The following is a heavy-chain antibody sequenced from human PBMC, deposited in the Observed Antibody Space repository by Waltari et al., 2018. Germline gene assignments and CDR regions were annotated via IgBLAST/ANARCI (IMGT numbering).Heavy chain of an antibody. Sequence: QVQLQESGPGLLKPSETLSLTCAVSGYSISSGYYLGWIRQPPEEGLEWIGSMYHSGNTYYNPSIKSRVTMSLDTSKNQFSLKLSSVTAADTAVYYCARVHSVSYAQASWFDPWGQGTLVTVSS. V-gene: IGHV4-38-2*01. CDR3: ARVHSVSYAQASWFDP. CDR1: GYSISSGYY. J-gene: IGHJ5*02. CDR2: MYHSGNT. D-gene: IGHD1-26*01.